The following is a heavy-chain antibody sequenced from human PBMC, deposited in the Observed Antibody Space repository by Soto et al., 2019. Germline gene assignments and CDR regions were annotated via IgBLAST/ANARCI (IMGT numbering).Heavy chain of an antibody. CDR2: IKHSGST. J-gene: IGHJ3*02. CDR3: ARAYDYRDPRDALDT. Sequence: SETLSLTCGVYGGSFSGYYWNWIRQSPGMGLEWIGKIKHSGSTNYSPSLKSRVAISLDTSKSQVSLQLRSVTAADTAMYYCARAYDYRDPRDALDTWGQGTMVTVSS. CDR1: GGSFSGYY. V-gene: IGHV4-34*01. D-gene: IGHD4-17*01.